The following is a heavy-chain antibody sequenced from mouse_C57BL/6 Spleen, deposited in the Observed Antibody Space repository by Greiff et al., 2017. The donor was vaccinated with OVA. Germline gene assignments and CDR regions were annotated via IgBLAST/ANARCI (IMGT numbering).Heavy chain of an antibody. V-gene: IGHV1-50*01. CDR2: IDPSDSYT. CDR3: ARPLLTTVASYAMDY. CDR1: GYTFTSYW. Sequence: VQLQQPGAELVKPGASVKLSCKASGYTFTSYWMQWVKQRPGQGLEWIGEIDPSDSYTNYNQKFKGKATLTVDTSSSTAYMQLSSLTSEDSAVYDCARPLLTTVASYAMDYWGQGTSVTVSS. D-gene: IGHD1-1*01. J-gene: IGHJ4*01.